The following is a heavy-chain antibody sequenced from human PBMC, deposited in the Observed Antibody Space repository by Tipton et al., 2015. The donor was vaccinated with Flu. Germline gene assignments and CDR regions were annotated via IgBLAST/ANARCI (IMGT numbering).Heavy chain of an antibody. D-gene: IGHD3-3*01. CDR3: ARGSIFGVTSN. CDR2: MYTGGST. Sequence: GSLRLSCAASGFTVSSNYMSWVRQAPGKGLEWVSLMYTGGSTYYADSVKGRFTISRDNSKNTLYVQMNSLRAEDTAVYYCARGSIFGVTSNWGQGTLVTVSS. CDR1: GFTVSSNY. J-gene: IGHJ4*02. V-gene: IGHV3-66*01.